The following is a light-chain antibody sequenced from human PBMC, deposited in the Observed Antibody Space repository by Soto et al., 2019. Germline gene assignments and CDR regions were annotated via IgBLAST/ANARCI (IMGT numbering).Light chain of an antibody. CDR2: GAF. CDR1: QSVSSNY. J-gene: IGKJ2*01. CDR3: QQYGSSPHT. V-gene: IGKV3-20*01. Sequence: EIVLTQSPGTLSLSPGERATLSCRASQSVSSNYLAWYQQKPGQAPRLLIYGAFDRDTGIPDRFSGSGSGTDFALTISRLEPEDFAVFYCQQYGSSPHTFGQGTKLEIK.